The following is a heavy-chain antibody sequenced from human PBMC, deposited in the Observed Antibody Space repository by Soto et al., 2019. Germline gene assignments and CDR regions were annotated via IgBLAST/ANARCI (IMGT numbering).Heavy chain of an antibody. V-gene: IGHV4-4*02. J-gene: IGHJ4*02. D-gene: IGHD6-19*01. Sequence: SETLSLTCAVSGDTINAFNWWNWVRQPPGKGLEWIGEIYHTGRINYSPSLKSRVTISVDKSKNNFSLKLTSVTAADTAIYYCTRTAPDTSGSSGFDHWGQGALVTVS. CDR3: TRTAPDTSGSSGFDH. CDR1: GDTINAFNW. CDR2: IYHTGRI.